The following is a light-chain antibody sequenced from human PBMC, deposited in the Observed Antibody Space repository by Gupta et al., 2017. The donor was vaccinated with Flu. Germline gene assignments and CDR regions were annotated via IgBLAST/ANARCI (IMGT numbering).Light chain of an antibody. CDR1: QSVSSN. V-gene: IGKV3-15*01. Sequence: EIVMTQSPATLSVSPGERATLSCRASQSVSSNLAWYQQKPGQAPRLRSYGASTRATGIPARVSGSGSGTEFTLTISSLQSEDFAVYDCQQYNNWPPYTFGQGTKLEIK. CDR2: GAS. J-gene: IGKJ2*01. CDR3: QQYNNWPPYT.